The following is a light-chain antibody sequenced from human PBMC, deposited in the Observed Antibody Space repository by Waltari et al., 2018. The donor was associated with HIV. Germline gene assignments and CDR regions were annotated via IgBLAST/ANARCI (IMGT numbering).Light chain of an antibody. CDR2: DVI. Sequence: QSALTQPPSASGSPGQSVTLSCTGTSSDVGGYNYVTWHQQHPGKAPKLMIYDVIKRPSGVPGRFSGSKSGNTASLTVSGLQPEDEADYYCSSHAGSKVVFGGGTRLTVL. CDR1: SSDVGGYNY. J-gene: IGLJ2*01. V-gene: IGLV2-8*01. CDR3: SSHAGSKVV.